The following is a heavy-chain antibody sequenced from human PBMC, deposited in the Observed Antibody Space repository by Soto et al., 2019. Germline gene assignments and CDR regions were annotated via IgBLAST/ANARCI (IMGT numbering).Heavy chain of an antibody. V-gene: IGHV3-33*01. CDR1: GFTFSSYG. CDR3: ARVEGYCSSTSCYGGMDV. CDR2: IWYDGSNK. D-gene: IGHD2-2*01. J-gene: IGHJ6*02. Sequence: QVQLVESGGGVVQPGRSLRLSCAASGFTFSSYGMHWVRQAPGKGLEWVAVIWYDGSNKYYADSVKGRFTISRNNSKSTLYLQMNSLGAEDTAVYYCARVEGYCSSTSCYGGMDVWGQGTTVTVSS.